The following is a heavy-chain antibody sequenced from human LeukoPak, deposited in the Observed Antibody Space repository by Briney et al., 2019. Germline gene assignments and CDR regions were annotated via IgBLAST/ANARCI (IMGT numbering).Heavy chain of an antibody. V-gene: IGHV4-39*07. D-gene: IGHD1-26*01. Sequence: SETLSLTCTVSGGSISSSSYYWGWIRQPPGKGLEWIGSIYYSGSTYYNPSLKSRVTISVDTSKNQFSLKLSSVTAADTAVYYCARGVGATFRLDAFDIWGQGTMVTVSS. CDR2: IYYSGST. J-gene: IGHJ3*02. CDR1: GGSISSSSYY. CDR3: ARGVGATFRLDAFDI.